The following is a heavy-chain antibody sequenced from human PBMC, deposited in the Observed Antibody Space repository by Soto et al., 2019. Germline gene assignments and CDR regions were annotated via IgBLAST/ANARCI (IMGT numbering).Heavy chain of an antibody. CDR3: ARVGGVCYPDY. V-gene: IGHV3-7*03. D-gene: IGHD2-21*02. Sequence: EVQLVESGGGLVQPGGSLKLSCVTSGFSFSNYWMTWVRQAPGKGLEWVANIRQDGNEEYFLDSLRGRFTISRDTAKNSLYLHMNSLTTEDTAVYYCARVGGVCYPDYWGQGTLVTVSS. CDR2: IRQDGNEE. J-gene: IGHJ4*02. CDR1: GFSFSNYW.